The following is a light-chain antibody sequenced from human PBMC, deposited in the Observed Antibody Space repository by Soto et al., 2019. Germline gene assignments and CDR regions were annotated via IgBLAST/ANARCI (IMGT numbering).Light chain of an antibody. V-gene: IGLV2-14*01. Sequence: QSALTQPASVSGSPGQSITISCTGTSSDVGSYNSVSWFQQHPGKAPKLMIYDVSNRPSGVSNRFSGSKSGNTASLIIAGLQAEDEADYYCSSFTSGSTLVFGGGTKLTVL. J-gene: IGLJ2*01. CDR3: SSFTSGSTLV. CDR2: DVS. CDR1: SSDVGSYNS.